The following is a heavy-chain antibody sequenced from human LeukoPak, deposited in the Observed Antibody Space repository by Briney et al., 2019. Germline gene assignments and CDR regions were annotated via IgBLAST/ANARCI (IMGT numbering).Heavy chain of an antibody. D-gene: IGHD2-2*01. J-gene: IGHJ4*02. CDR1: GYTFTSYD. V-gene: IGHV1-8*03. CDR2: MNPNSGNT. Sequence: ASVKVSCKASGYTFTSYDINWVRQATGQGLEWMGWMNPNSGNTGYAQKFQGRVTITRNTSISTAYMELSSLRSEDTAVYYCAKFNRQYCSSTRCYGGFDYWGQGTLVTVSS. CDR3: AKFNRQYCSSTRCYGGFDY.